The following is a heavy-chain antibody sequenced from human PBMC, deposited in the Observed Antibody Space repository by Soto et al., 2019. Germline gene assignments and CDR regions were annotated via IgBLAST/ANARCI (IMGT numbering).Heavy chain of an antibody. V-gene: IGHV5-51*01. Sequence: GDSRKLSCKVSGYSLSSYWIAGVRQMPGKCLEWMGIIFPGDSEIRYSKSFQGQVTISADKSISTAYLQWSSLKASDTAMYFCARSSRSDYWGQGTRV. CDR3: ARSSRSDY. CDR2: IFPGDSEI. CDR1: GYSLSSYW. D-gene: IGHD6-6*01. J-gene: IGHJ4*02.